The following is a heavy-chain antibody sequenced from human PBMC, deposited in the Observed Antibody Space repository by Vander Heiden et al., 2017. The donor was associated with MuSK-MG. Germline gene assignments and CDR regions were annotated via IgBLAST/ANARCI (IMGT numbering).Heavy chain of an antibody. V-gene: IGHV1-69*01. D-gene: IGHD4-17*01. CDR2: IIPIFGTA. J-gene: IGHJ6*02. CDR1: GGTFSSYA. Sequence: QVQLVQSGAEVKKPGSSVKVSCKASGGTFSSYAISWVRQAPGQGLEWMGGIIPIFGTANYAQKFHGSVTMTADESTSTTYMELSSLRSEDTAVYDCARVDYGDDPYYYYYGMDVWGQGPTVTLSS. CDR3: ARVDYGDDPYYYYYGMDV.